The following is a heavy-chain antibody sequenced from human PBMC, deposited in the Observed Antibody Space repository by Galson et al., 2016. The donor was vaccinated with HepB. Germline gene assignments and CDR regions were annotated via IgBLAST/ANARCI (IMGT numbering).Heavy chain of an antibody. CDR2: IKPDGSEK. V-gene: IGHV3-7*03. CDR1: GFRLSNNW. CDR3: ARDGFVASRVFDS. Sequence: SLRLSCAVSGFRLSNNWMTWVRQSPDKGLEWVANIKPDGSEKYYVDSVKGRFTVSRDNAKNSLYLQLNSLRAEDTAAYYCARDGFVASRVFDSWGQGTLVIVSS. J-gene: IGHJ4*02. D-gene: IGHD2-15*01.